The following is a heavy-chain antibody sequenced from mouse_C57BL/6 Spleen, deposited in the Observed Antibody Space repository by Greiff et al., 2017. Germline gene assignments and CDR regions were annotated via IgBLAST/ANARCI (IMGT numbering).Heavy chain of an antibody. CDR3: AMDYSNPVGYFDV. CDR1: GYTFTSYW. Sequence: QVQLQQPGAELVKPGASVKVSCKASGYTFTSYWMHWVKQRPGQGLEWIGRIHPSDSDTNYNQKFKGKATLTVDKSSSTAYMQLSSLTSEASAVYYCAMDYSNPVGYFDVWGTGTTVTVSS. CDR2: IHPSDSDT. V-gene: IGHV1-74*01. J-gene: IGHJ1*03. D-gene: IGHD2-5*01.